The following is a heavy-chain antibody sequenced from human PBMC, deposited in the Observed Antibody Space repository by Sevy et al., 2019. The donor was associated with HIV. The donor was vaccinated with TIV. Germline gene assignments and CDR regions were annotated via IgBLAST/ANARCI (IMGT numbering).Heavy chain of an antibody. Sequence: SETLSLTCAVYGGSFSGYYWSWIRQPPGKGLEWIGEINHSGSTNYNPSLKSRVTISVDTSKNQFSLKLSSVTAADTAVYYCARGPVRWFANSGYGYWGQGTLVTVSS. CDR1: GGSFSGYY. D-gene: IGHD3-22*01. J-gene: IGHJ4*02. V-gene: IGHV4-34*01. CDR3: ARGPVRWFANSGYGY. CDR2: INHSGST.